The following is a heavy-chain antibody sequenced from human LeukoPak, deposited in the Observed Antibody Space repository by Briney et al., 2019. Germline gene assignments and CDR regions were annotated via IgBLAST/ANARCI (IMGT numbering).Heavy chain of an antibody. J-gene: IGHJ4*02. CDR1: GFTFSSYW. CDR2: INSDGSST. Sequence: QSGGSLRLSCAASGFTFSSYWMHWVRQAPGKGLVWVSRINSDGSSTSYADSVKGRFTISRDNAKNSLYLQMNSLRAEDTAVYYCESSSWWGGHERSEYWGQGTLVTVSS. V-gene: IGHV3-74*01. CDR3: ESSSWWGGHERSEY. D-gene: IGHD6-13*01.